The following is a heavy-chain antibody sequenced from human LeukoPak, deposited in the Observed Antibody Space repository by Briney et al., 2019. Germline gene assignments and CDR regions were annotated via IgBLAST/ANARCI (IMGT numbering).Heavy chain of an antibody. CDR3: ASTSAMVYFDY. V-gene: IGHV4-34*01. D-gene: IGHD5-18*01. J-gene: IGHJ4*02. CDR2: INHIGST. CDR1: GGSFSGYY. Sequence: SETLSLTCAVYGGSFSGYYWTWIRQPPGKGLEWIGEINHIGSTNYNPSLKSRVTISVDTSKNQISLKLTSVTAADTAVYYCASTSAMVYFDYWGQGTLVTVSS.